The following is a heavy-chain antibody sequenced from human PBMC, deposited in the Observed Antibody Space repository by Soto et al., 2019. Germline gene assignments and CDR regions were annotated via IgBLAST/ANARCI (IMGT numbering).Heavy chain of an antibody. CDR2: IYSGGST. J-gene: IGHJ3*02. D-gene: IGHD7-27*01. Sequence: EVQLVETGGGLIQPGGSLRLSCAASGFTVSSNYMSWVRQAPGKGLEWVSVIYSGGSTYYADSVKGRFTISRDNSKNTLYLQMNSLRAEDTAVYYCARELLTGDLSAFDIWGQGTMVTVSS. V-gene: IGHV3-53*02. CDR3: ARELLTGDLSAFDI. CDR1: GFTVSSNY.